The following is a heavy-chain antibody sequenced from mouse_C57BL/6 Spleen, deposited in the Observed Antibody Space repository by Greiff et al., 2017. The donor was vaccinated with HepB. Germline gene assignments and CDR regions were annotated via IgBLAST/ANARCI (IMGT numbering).Heavy chain of an antibody. CDR1: GFNIKDDY. Sequence: EVQLQQSGAELVRPGASVKLSCTASGFNIKDDYMHWVKQRPEQGLEWIGWIDPENGDTEYASKFQGKATITAVTSSNTAYLQLSSLTSEDNAVYYCTTPAYYSNYVGFAYWGQRTLVTVSA. V-gene: IGHV14-4*01. CDR2: IDPENGDT. D-gene: IGHD2-5*01. J-gene: IGHJ3*01. CDR3: TTPAYYSNYVGFAY.